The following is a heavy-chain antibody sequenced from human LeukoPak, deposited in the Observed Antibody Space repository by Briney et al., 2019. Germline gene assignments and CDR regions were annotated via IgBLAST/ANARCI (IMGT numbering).Heavy chain of an antibody. CDR2: IYYSGST. D-gene: IGHD1-26*01. CDR3: ARRSWIVGAYYFDY. Sequence: PSETLSLTCTVSGGSISSYYWSWIRQPPGKGLEWIGYIYYSGSTNYNPSLKSRVTISVDTSKNQFSLKLSSVTAADTAVYYCARRSWIVGAYYFDYWGQGTLVTVSS. J-gene: IGHJ4*02. V-gene: IGHV4-59*12. CDR1: GGSISSYY.